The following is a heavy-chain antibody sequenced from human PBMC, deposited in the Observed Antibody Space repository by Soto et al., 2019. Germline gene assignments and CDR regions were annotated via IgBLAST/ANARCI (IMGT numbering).Heavy chain of an antibody. CDR1: GGTFSSYA. CDR3: ARLLGRYYYDSSEPYYFDY. J-gene: IGHJ4*02. Sequence: SVKVSCKASGGTFSSYAISWVRQAPGQGLEWMGGIIPIFGTANYAQKFQGRVTITADESTSTAYMELSSLRSEDTAVYYCARLLGRYYYDSSEPYYFDYWGQGTLVTVSS. CDR2: IIPIFGTA. V-gene: IGHV1-69*13. D-gene: IGHD3-22*01.